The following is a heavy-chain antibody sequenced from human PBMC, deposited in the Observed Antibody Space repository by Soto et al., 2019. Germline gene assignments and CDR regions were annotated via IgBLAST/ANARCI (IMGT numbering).Heavy chain of an antibody. D-gene: IGHD3-3*01. V-gene: IGHV3-30*18. J-gene: IGHJ4*02. CDR3: SKGAVQDLWSGYYTLFDY. CDR2: ISYDAKHK. Sequence: QVQLVESGGGVVQPGRSLRLSCAASGFTFSTYGMHWVRQAPGKGLEWVAVISYDAKHKYYADSLKGRFTISRDNFKNTLYLQMNILRAEDTAVYYCSKGAVQDLWSGYYTLFDYWGQGTLVTVSS. CDR1: GFTFSTYG.